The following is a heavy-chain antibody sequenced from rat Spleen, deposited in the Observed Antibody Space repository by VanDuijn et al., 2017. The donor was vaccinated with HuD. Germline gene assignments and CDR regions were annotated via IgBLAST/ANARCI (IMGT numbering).Heavy chain of an antibody. CDR1: GLSFSNYD. Sequence: EVQLVESGGGLVQPGRSLKLSCAASGLSFSNYDMAWVRQAPTKGLEWVASISYDGTTNYYGDSVKGRFTISRDNAKSTLYLQMNSLRSEDTATYYCARPHNYRYVMDVWGQGASVTVSS. CDR2: ISYDGTTN. D-gene: IGHD1-10*01. J-gene: IGHJ4*01. V-gene: IGHV5-22*01. CDR3: ARPHNYRYVMDV.